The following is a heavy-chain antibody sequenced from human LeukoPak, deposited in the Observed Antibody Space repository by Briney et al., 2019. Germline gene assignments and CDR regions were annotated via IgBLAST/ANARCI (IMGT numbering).Heavy chain of an antibody. D-gene: IGHD3-10*01. CDR3: AREFRVLPDI. Sequence: GGSLRLSCAASGFTLSSYWMHWVRQAPGKGLVWVSRINSDGSSTNYADSVKGRFTISRDNAKNTLYLQMDSLRAEDTAVYYCAREFRVLPDIWGQGTMVTVSS. V-gene: IGHV3-74*01. J-gene: IGHJ3*02. CDR2: INSDGSST. CDR1: GFTLSSYW.